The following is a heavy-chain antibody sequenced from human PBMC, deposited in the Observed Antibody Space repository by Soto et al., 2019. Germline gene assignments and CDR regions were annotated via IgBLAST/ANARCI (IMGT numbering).Heavy chain of an antibody. CDR2: IKRDGSEK. D-gene: IGHD3-10*01. CDR3: ATSMGRGGNDY. CDR1: GFTFSDYW. Sequence: EVQLVESGGGLVQPGGSLRLSCAASGFTFSDYWMSWVRQAPGKGLECVANIKRDGSEKYYVDPVKGRFTISRDNAKNSLCLQMNGLRAEDTAVYYCATSMGRGGNDYWGQGTLVAVSS. V-gene: IGHV3-7*05. J-gene: IGHJ4*02.